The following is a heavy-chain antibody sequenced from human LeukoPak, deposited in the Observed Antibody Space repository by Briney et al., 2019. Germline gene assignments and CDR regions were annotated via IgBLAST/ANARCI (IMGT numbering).Heavy chain of an antibody. CDR3: ARDMGYCSGNSCYFFDY. J-gene: IGHJ4*02. CDR2: ISSSSDYI. D-gene: IGHD2-15*01. V-gene: IGHV3-21*01. CDR1: RFTFSSYT. Sequence: GGSLRLSCAASRFTFSSYTMNWVRQAPGKGLEWVSSISSSSDYIYYADSVKGRFTISRDNAKSSLYLQMNSLRAEDTAVYYCARDMGYCSGNSCYFFDYWGQGTLVTVSS.